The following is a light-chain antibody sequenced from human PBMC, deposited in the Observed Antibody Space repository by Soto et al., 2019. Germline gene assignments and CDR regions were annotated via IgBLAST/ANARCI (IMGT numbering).Light chain of an antibody. CDR3: LQDYNYPWT. CDR2: EAS. V-gene: IGKV1-9*01. J-gene: IGKJ1*01. Sequence: DIQLTQSPSFLSASVGDRVTITCRASHGISTYAAWYQQKPGKAPELLIYEASTLQSGVPSRFSGSGSGTDFTLTISSLQPEDFATYYCLQDYNYPWTFGQGTKVDIK. CDR1: HGISTY.